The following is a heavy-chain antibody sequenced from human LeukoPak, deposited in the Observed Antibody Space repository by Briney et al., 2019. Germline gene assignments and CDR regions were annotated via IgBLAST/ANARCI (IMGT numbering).Heavy chain of an antibody. CDR2: IYTSGST. J-gene: IGHJ4*02. CDR1: GGSISCGLDY. Sequence: SQTLPLTCTVPGGSISCGLDYWSWIRQPAGNGLEWIGRIYTSGSTNYNPSLKSRVTISVDTSKNQFSLKLSSVTAADTAVYYCARLFSYPVVIFDYWGQGTLVTVSS. D-gene: IGHD3-22*01. V-gene: IGHV4-61*02. CDR3: ARLFSYPVVIFDY.